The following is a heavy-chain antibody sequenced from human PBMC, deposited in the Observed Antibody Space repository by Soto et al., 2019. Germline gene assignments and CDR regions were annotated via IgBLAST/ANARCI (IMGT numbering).Heavy chain of an antibody. J-gene: IGHJ4*02. CDR2: IYYSGST. V-gene: IGHV4-31*03. CDR1: GGSISSGGYY. CDR3: ARNHCYGSGSYDY. Sequence: SETLSLTCTVSGGSISSGGYYWSWIRQHPGKGLEWIGYIYYSGSTYYNPSLKSRVTISVDTSKNQFSLKLSSVTAADTAVYYCARNHCYGSGSYDYWGQGTLVTVSS. D-gene: IGHD3-10*01.